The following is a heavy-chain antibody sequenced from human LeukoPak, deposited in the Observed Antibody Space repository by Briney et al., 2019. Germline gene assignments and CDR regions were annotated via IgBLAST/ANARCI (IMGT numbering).Heavy chain of an antibody. CDR3: ARDGNGYRPSYYFDY. CDR2: IWYDGSNK. CDR1: GFTFSSYG. J-gene: IGHJ4*02. V-gene: IGHV3-33*08. Sequence: PGGSLRLSCAASGFTFSSYGMHWVRQAPGKGLEWVAVIWYDGSNKYYVDSVKGRFTISRDNSKNTLYLQMNSLRAEDTAVYYCARDGNGYRPSYYFDYWGQGTLVTVSS. D-gene: IGHD2-15*01.